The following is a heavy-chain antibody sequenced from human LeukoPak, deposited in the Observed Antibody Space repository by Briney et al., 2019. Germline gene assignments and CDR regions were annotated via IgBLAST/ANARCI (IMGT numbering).Heavy chain of an antibody. V-gene: IGHV3-23*01. CDR1: GFTFSSYA. Sequence: GGSLRLSCAASGFTFSSYAMSWVRQAPGKGLEWVSAISGSGGSTYYADSVKGRFTISRDNSKNTLYLQMNSLRAEDTAVYYCARLGMGGYGPHFDYWGQGTLVTVSS. D-gene: IGHD5-18*01. J-gene: IGHJ4*02. CDR3: ARLGMGGYGPHFDY. CDR2: ISGSGGST.